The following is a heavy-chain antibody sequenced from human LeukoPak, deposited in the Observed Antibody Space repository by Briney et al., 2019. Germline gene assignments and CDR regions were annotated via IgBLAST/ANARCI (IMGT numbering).Heavy chain of an antibody. J-gene: IGHJ6*02. CDR3: ARDGSDTAMRKDGMDV. V-gene: IGHV1-18*01. D-gene: IGHD5-18*01. Sequence: GASVKVSCKASGYTFTSYGISWARQAPGQGLEWMGWISAYNGNTNYAQKLQGRVTMTTDTSTSTAYMELRSLRSDDTAVYYCARDGSDTAMRKDGMDVWGQGTTVTVSS. CDR2: ISAYNGNT. CDR1: GYTFTSYG.